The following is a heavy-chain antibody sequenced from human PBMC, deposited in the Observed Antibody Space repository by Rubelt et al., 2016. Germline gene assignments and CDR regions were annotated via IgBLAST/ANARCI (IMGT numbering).Heavy chain of an antibody. J-gene: IGHJ4*02. D-gene: IGHD3/OR15-3a*01. Sequence: YYADSVKGRFTISRDNAKNSLYLQMNSLRAEDTAVYYCARGGLVEYYFDYWGQGTLVTVSS. CDR3: ARGGLVEYYFDY. V-gene: IGHV3-21*01.